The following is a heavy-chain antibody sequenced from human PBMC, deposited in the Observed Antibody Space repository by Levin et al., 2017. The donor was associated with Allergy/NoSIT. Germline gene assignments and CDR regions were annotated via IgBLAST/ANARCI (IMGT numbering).Heavy chain of an antibody. D-gene: IGHD3-22*01. CDR1: GGSISSYY. V-gene: IGHV4-59*01. CDR3: ARSHYDSTDYAFDY. Sequence: SETLSLTCTVSGGSISSYYWSWIRQPPGKGLEWIGYIYYSGSTNYNPSLKSRVTMSLDTSKNQFSLKLSSVTAADTAVYYCARSHYDSTDYAFDYWGQGTLVTVSS. CDR2: IYYSGST. J-gene: IGHJ4*02.